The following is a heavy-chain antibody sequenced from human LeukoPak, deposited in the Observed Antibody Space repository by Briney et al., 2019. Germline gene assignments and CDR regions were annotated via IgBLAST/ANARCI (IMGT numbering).Heavy chain of an antibody. D-gene: IGHD2-2*01. J-gene: IGHJ6*03. V-gene: IGHV4-38-2*02. Sequence: SETLSLTCTVSGYSISSGYYWGWIRQPPGKGLEWIGSIYHSGSTYYNPSLKSRVTISVDTSKNQFSLKLSSVTAADTAVYYCARASPNCSSTSCSPYYYYMDVWGKGTTVTISS. CDR1: GYSISSGYY. CDR3: ARASPNCSSTSCSPYYYYMDV. CDR2: IYHSGST.